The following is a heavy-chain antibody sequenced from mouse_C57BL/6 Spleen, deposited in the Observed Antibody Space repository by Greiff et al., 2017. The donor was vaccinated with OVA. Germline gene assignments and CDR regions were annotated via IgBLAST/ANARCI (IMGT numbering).Heavy chain of an antibody. J-gene: IGHJ4*01. Sequence: EVQLQQSGAELVRPGASVKLSCTASGFNIKDYYMHWVKQRPEQGLEWIGRIDPEDGDTEYAPKFQGKATMTADTSSNTAYLPLSSLTSEDTAVYYCTSITTVVDYYAMDYWGQGTSGTVSS. D-gene: IGHD1-1*01. CDR3: TSITTVVDYYAMDY. CDR1: GFNIKDYY. CDR2: IDPEDGDT. V-gene: IGHV14-1*01.